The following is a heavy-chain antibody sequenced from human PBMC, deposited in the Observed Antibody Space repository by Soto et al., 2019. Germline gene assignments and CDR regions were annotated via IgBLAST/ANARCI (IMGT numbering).Heavy chain of an antibody. J-gene: IGHJ5*02. CDR2: IYYSGST. Sequence: ASGTLSPTCTFSCGSISSGGYYWSWIRQHPGKGLEWIGYIYYSGSTYYNPSLKSRVTISVDTSKNRFSLKLSSVTAADTAVYYCARVITGTTKGWFDPWGQGTLVTVSS. V-gene: IGHV4-31*03. CDR3: ARVITGTTKGWFDP. D-gene: IGHD1-7*01. CDR1: CGSISSGGYY.